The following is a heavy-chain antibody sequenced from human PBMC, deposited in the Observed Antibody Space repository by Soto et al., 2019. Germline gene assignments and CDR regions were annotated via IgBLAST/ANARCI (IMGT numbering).Heavy chain of an antibody. CDR1: GGSISSSSYY. CDR3: ATYDSSGYPFEY. D-gene: IGHD3-22*01. J-gene: IGHJ4*02. V-gene: IGHV4-39*01. Sequence: SETLSLTCTVSGGSISSSSYYWGWIRQPPGKGLEWIGSIYYSGSTYYNPSLKSRVTISVDTSKNQFSLKLSSVTAADTAVYYCATYDSSGYPFEYWGQGTLVTVSS. CDR2: IYYSGST.